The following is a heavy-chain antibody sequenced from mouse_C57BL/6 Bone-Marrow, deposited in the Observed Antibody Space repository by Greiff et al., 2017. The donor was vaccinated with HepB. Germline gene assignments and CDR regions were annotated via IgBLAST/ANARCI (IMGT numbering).Heavy chain of an antibody. Sequence: VQLQQSGPGLVQPSQSLSITCTVSGFSLTSYGVHWVRQSPGKGLEWLGVIWSGGSTDYNAAFISRLSIIKDNSKSQVFFKMNSLQADDTAIYYCARDGNYGGFAYWGQGTLVTVSA. D-gene: IGHD2-1*01. V-gene: IGHV2-2*01. J-gene: IGHJ3*01. CDR3: ARDGNYGGFAY. CDR2: IWSGGST. CDR1: GFSLTSYG.